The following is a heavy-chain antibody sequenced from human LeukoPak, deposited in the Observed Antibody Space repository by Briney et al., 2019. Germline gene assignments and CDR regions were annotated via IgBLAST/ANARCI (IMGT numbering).Heavy chain of an antibody. CDR2: IWYDGSNK. J-gene: IGHJ4*02. CDR3: ARNHDYGGVDYFDY. Sequence: GGSLRLSCAASGFTFSSYGMHWVRQAPGKGLEGVAVIWYDGSNKYYADSVKGRFTISRDNSKNTLYLQMNSLRAEDTAVYYCARNHDYGGVDYFDYWGQGTLVTVSS. V-gene: IGHV3-33*01. CDR1: GFTFSSYG. D-gene: IGHD4-17*01.